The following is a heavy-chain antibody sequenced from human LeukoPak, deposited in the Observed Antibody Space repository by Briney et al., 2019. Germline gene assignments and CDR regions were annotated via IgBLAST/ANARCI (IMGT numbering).Heavy chain of an antibody. V-gene: IGHV3-30*18. CDR1: GFTFSSYG. Sequence: GGSLRLSCAASGFTFSSYGMHWVRQAPGKGLEWVAVISYDGSNKYYADSVKGRFTFSRDNSKNTLYLQMNSLRAEDTAVYYCAKGGATTGTVYFDYWGQGTLVTVSS. CDR2: ISYDGSNK. CDR3: AKGGATTGTVYFDY. J-gene: IGHJ4*02. D-gene: IGHD1-26*01.